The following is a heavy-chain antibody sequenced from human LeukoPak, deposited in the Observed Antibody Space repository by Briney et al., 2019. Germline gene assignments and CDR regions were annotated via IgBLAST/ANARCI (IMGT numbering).Heavy chain of an antibody. CDR3: ARKRGYFYYMDV. V-gene: IGHV3-48*03. CDR2: ISSSGSTI. CDR1: GFTFSSYA. J-gene: IGHJ6*03. Sequence: GGSLRLSCAASGFTFSSYAMSWVRQAPGKGLEWVSYISSSGSTIYYADSVKGRFTISRDNAKNSLYLQMNSLRAEDTAVYYCARKRGYFYYMDVWGKGTTVTVSS.